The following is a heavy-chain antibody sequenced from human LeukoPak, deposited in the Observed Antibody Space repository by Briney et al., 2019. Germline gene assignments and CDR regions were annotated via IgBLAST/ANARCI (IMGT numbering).Heavy chain of an antibody. CDR1: GYSFTGYA. CDR3: ARHSSGWKTDAFDI. D-gene: IGHD6-19*01. V-gene: IGHV7-4-1*02. J-gene: IGHJ3*02. CDR2: INTNTGNP. Sequence: GASVKVSCKASGYSFTGYAMNWVRQAPEQGLEWMGWINTNTGNPTYAQGFTGRFVFSLDTSVSTAYLQISSLKAEDTAVYYCARHSSGWKTDAFDIWGQGTMVTVSS.